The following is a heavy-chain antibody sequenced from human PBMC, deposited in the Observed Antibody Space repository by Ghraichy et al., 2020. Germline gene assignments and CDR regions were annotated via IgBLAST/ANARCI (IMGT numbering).Heavy chain of an antibody. D-gene: IGHD6-13*01. Sequence: SETLSLTCTVSGGSISSYYWSWIRQPPGMGLEWIGYIYYSGNTNYNPSLKSRVAISRDTSKTQFSLRLTSVTAADTAVYYCARALYGSNWYAVDFWGQGTLVTVSS. V-gene: IGHV4-59*01. CDR2: IYYSGNT. CDR3: ARALYGSNWYAVDF. J-gene: IGHJ4*02. CDR1: GGSISSYY.